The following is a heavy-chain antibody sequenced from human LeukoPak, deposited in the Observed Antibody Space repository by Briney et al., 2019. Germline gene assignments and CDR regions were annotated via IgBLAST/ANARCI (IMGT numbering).Heavy chain of an antibody. J-gene: IGHJ4*02. V-gene: IGHV3-53*01. CDR2: IYSGGST. CDR3: ASLVRYSSGWLDY. CDR1: GFTVSSNY. D-gene: IGHD6-19*01. Sequence: QPGGSPRLSCAASGFTVSSNYMSWVRQAPGKGLEWVSVIYSGGSTYYADSVKGRFTISRDNSKNTLYLQMNSLRAEDTAVYYCASLVRYSSGWLDYWGQGTLVTVSS.